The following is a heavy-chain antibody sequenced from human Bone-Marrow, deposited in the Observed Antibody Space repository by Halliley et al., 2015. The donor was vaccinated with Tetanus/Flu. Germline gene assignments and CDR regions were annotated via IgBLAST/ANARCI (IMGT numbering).Heavy chain of an antibody. CDR2: LSGSGGST. V-gene: IGHV3-23*01. CDR3: ADTSTGHF. Sequence: KGREWGVDLSGSGGSTYYADSVKGRFTISRDNSRNPVYLQMNSPRDEDTAVYYCADTSTGHFWGQGTLVTVSS. D-gene: IGHD4-17*01. J-gene: IGHJ4*02.